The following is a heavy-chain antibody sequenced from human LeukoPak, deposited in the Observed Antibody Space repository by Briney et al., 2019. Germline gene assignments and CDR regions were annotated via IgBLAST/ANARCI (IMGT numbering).Heavy chain of an antibody. V-gene: IGHV3-7*01. D-gene: IGHD1-1*01. Sequence: PGGSLRLSCAVSGFTFSSYWMTWVRQAPGKGLEWVASRNQDGSQTYYVDSVKGRFTISRDNAKNSLYLQMSGLRAEDTAVYYCAKDGIARSIFDYWGQGTLVTVSS. CDR3: AKDGIARSIFDY. CDR1: GFTFSSYW. J-gene: IGHJ4*02. CDR2: RNQDGSQT.